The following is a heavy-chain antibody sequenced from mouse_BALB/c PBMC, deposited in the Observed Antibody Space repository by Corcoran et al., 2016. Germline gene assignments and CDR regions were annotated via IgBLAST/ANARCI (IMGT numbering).Heavy chain of an antibody. CDR2: INPYNGAT. Sequence: EVRLQQSGPELVKPGASVKISCKASGYSFTGYYMHWVKQSHVKSLEWIGRINPYNGATSYNQNFKDKASLTVDKSSSTAYMELHSLTSEDSAVYYCARVSLLRYFDYWGQGTTLTVSS. J-gene: IGHJ2*01. CDR3: ARVSLLRYFDY. D-gene: IGHD1-1*01. CDR1: GYSFTGYY. V-gene: IGHV1-26*01.